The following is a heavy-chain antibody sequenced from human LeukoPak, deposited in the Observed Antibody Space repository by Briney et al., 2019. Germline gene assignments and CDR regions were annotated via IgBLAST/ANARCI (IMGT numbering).Heavy chain of an antibody. D-gene: IGHD5-24*01. J-gene: IGHJ4*02. CDR2: ISDSGRST. Sequence: PGGSLRLSCAASGFTFSSYAMSWVRQAPGTGLEWVSAISDSGRSTYYADSVKGRFTISRDNSRNTLYLQMNGLRAEDTAVYYCAKRGMTTIKEGFDYWGQGTLVTVSP. CDR3: AKRGMTTIKEGFDY. V-gene: IGHV3-23*01. CDR1: GFTFSSYA.